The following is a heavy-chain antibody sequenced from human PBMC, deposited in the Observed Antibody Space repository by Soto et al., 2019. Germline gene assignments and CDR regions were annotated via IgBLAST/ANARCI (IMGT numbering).Heavy chain of an antibody. D-gene: IGHD6-6*01. V-gene: IGHV4-39*01. J-gene: IGHJ6*02. Sequence: SETLSLTCTVSGGSISSSSYYWSWIRQPPGKGLEWIGSIYYSGSTYYNPSLKSRVTISVDTSKNQFSLKLSSVTAADTAVYYCARRRKSSSNVYYYYYGMDVWGQGXTVTVYS. CDR2: IYYSGST. CDR1: GGSISSSSYY. CDR3: ARRRKSSSNVYYYYYGMDV.